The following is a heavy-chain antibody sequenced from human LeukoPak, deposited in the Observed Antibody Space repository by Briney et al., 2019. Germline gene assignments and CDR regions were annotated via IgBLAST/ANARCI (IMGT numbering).Heavy chain of an antibody. CDR2: IYPGDSDT. D-gene: IGHD5-12*01. V-gene: IGHV5-51*01. CDR1: GYRFTSYW. J-gene: IGHJ6*02. Sequence: GESLKISSKGSGYRFTSYWIGWVRQMPGKGLEWMGIIYPGDSDTRYSPSFQGQVTISADKSISTAYLQWSSLKASDTAMYYCVRGSYDSNYYFYFGMDVWGQGTTVTVSS. CDR3: VRGSYDSNYYFYFGMDV.